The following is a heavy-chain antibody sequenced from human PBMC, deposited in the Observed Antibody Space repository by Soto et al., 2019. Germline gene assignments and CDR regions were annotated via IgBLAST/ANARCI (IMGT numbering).Heavy chain of an antibody. CDR3: AKDPTRAPDFGY. Sequence: GGSLRLSCAASGFTFSSYAMSWVRQAPGKGLEWVSAISGSGGSTYYADSVKGRFTISRDNSKNTLYLQMNSLRAEDTAAYYCAKDPTRAPDFGYWGQGTLVTVSS. V-gene: IGHV3-23*01. J-gene: IGHJ4*02. CDR2: ISGSGGST. CDR1: GFTFSSYA.